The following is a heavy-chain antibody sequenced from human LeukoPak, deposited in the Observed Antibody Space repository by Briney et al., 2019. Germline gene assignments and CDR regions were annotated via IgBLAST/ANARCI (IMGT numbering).Heavy chain of an antibody. CDR1: GGTFSSYA. Sequence: ASVKVSCKASGGTFSSYAISWVRQAPGQGLEWMGWISAYNGNTNYAQKLQGRVTMTTDTSTSTAYMELRSLRSDDTAVYYCASHGGWPPSFDYWGQGTLVTVSS. CDR2: ISAYNGNT. CDR3: ASHGGWPPSFDY. D-gene: IGHD6-19*01. J-gene: IGHJ4*02. V-gene: IGHV1-18*01.